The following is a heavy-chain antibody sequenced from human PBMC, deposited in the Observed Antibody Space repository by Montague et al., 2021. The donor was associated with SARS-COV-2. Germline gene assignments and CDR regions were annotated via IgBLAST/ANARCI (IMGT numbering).Heavy chain of an antibody. J-gene: IGHJ4*02. D-gene: IGHD6-19*01. Sequence: SETLSLTCDFAGGSFRDYAWSWIRQPPGKRLEWIGYLSYSGRPNYNPSPESRVSISVDTSKNQFSLRLRSVIAADTAVYYCAGRLPQYTSGWYFDQWGQGTLVAVSS. V-gene: IGHV4-59*08. CDR3: AGRLPQYTSGWYFDQ. CDR2: LSYSGRP. CDR1: GGSFRDYA.